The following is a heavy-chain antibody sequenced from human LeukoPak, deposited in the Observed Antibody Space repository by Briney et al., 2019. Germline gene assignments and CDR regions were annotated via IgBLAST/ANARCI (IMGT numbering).Heavy chain of an antibody. J-gene: IGHJ4*02. V-gene: IGHV3-74*01. CDR1: GFTFSSYW. Sequence: GGSLRLSCAASGFTFSSYWMHWVRQAPGKGLVWVSRINSDGSSTSYADSVKGRFTISRDNAKNTLYLQMNSLRAKDTAVYYCARERGEALSIVGATHFDYWGQGTLVTVS. D-gene: IGHD1-26*01. CDR3: ARERGEALSIVGATHFDY. CDR2: INSDGSST.